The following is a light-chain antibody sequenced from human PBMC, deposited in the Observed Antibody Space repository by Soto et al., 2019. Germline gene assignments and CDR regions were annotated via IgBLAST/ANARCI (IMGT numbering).Light chain of an antibody. CDR2: KAS. CDR1: QSISSW. V-gene: IGKV1-5*03. Sequence: DIQMTQSPSTLSASVGDRVTITCRASQSISSWLVWYQQKPGEAPKLLIYKASSLDSGVPSRFSGSGSGTEFTLTISSLQPDDFAAYYCQQYSVYSWTFGQGTKVDIK. CDR3: QQYSVYSWT. J-gene: IGKJ1*01.